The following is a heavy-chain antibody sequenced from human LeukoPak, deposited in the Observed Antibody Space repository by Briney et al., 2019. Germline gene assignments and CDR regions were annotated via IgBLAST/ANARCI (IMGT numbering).Heavy chain of an antibody. D-gene: IGHD3-16*02. J-gene: IGHJ4*02. CDR2: TYYRSKWYN. CDR3: ARESVYDYVWGSYRYFDY. V-gene: IGHV6-1*01. CDR1: GDSVSSNSAA. Sequence: SQTLSLTCAISGDSVSSNSAAWNWIRQSPSRGLEWLGRTYYRSKWYNDYAVSVKSRITINPDTSKNQFSLQLNSVTPEDTAVYYCARESVYDYVWGSYRYFDYWGQGTLVTVSS.